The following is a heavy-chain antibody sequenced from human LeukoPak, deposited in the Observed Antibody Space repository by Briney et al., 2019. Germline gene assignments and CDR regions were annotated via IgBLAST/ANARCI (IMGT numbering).Heavy chain of an antibody. D-gene: IGHD6-6*01. CDR1: GGSISSSSYY. J-gene: IGHJ3*02. CDR2: IYYSGST. CDR3: ARPSRHNLASDAFDI. V-gene: IGHV4-39*01. Sequence: PSETLSLTCTVSGGSISSSSYYWGWIRQPPGKGLEWIGSIYYSGSTYYNPSLKSRVTISVDTSKNQFSLKLSSVTAADTAVYYCARPSRHNLASDAFDIWGQGTMVTVSS.